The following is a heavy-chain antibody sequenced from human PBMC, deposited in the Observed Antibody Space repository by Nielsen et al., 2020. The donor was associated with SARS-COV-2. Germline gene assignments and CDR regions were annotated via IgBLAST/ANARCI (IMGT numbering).Heavy chain of an antibody. CDR2: ISYDGSNK. CDR3: AKDEDREIPWDYGMDV. J-gene: IGHJ6*02. V-gene: IGHV3-30*18. CDR1: GFTFSSYG. Sequence: GESLKISCAASGFTFSSYGMHWVRQAPGKGLEWVAVISYDGSNKYYADSVKGRFTISRDNSKNTLYLQMNSLRAEDTAVYYCAKDEDREIPWDYGMDVWGQGTTVTVSS. D-gene: IGHD2-15*01.